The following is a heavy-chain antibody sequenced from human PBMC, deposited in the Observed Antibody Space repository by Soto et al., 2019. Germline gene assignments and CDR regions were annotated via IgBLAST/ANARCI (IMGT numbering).Heavy chain of an antibody. CDR3: AHSNSANYDKGDGIY. CDR1: GFSLSTSGVG. Sequence: GPTLVNPTQTLTLTCTFSGFSLSTSGVGVGWIRQPPGKALEWLALIYWNDDKRYSPSLKSRLTITKDTSKNRVVLTMTNMDPVDTATYYCAHSNSANYDKGDGIYWGQGTLVTVSS. D-gene: IGHD3-9*01. V-gene: IGHV2-5*01. J-gene: IGHJ4*02. CDR2: IYWNDDK.